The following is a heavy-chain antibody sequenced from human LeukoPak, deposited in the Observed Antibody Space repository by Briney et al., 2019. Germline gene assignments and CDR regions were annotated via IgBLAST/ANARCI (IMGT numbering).Heavy chain of an antibody. CDR1: GGSISSSSYY. CDR2: IYTSGST. V-gene: IGHV4-61*02. CDR3: ARGDYYGSGSYYTFDY. J-gene: IGHJ4*02. Sequence: SETLFLTCTVSGGSISSSSYYWGWIRQPAGKGLEWIGRIYTSGSTNYNPSLKSRVTMSVDTSKNQFSLKLSSVTAADTAVYYCARGDYYGSGSYYTFDYWGQGTLVTVSS. D-gene: IGHD3-10*01.